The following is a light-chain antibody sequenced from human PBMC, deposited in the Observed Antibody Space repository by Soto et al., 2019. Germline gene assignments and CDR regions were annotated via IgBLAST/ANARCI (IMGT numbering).Light chain of an antibody. CDR3: QQYGTSPEGFT. Sequence: EIVLTQSPGTLSLSPGERATLSCRASQSVSSSYLAWYQQKPGQAPRLLIYGASSRATGIPDRFSGSGSGIDFTLTISRLEPEDFAVYYCQQYGTSPEGFTFGPGTKVDIK. V-gene: IGKV3-20*01. CDR1: QSVSSSY. CDR2: GAS. J-gene: IGKJ3*01.